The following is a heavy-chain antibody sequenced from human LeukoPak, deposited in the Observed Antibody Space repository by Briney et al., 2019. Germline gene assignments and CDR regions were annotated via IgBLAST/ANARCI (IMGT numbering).Heavy chain of an antibody. CDR1: GGSMYVSNW. D-gene: IGHD6-13*01. CDR2: IHHSGSA. V-gene: IGHV4-4*02. J-gene: IGHJ6*03. CDR3: ARADYSSTWSHDYYYMDV. Sequence: SETLSLTCAVSGGSMYVSNWWTWVRQSPGKGLEWIGEIHHSGSANYNPSLKSRVTISVDTPKNQFSLKLSSVTAADTAVYYCARADYSSTWSHDYYYMDVWGKGTTVTVSS.